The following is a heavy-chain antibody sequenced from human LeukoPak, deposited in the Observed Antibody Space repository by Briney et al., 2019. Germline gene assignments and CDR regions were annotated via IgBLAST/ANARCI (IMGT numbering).Heavy chain of an antibody. Sequence: SETLSLTCTVSGGSITIYYWSWIRQPAGKGLEWIGRIYTSGSTNYNPSLKSRVTISGDTSKNQFSLRLSSVTAADTAVYYCARASYSYDNGWVPFDYWGQGTLVTVSS. CDR2: IYTSGST. J-gene: IGHJ4*02. D-gene: IGHD3-16*01. CDR1: GGSITIYY. V-gene: IGHV4-4*07. CDR3: ARASYSYDNGWVPFDY.